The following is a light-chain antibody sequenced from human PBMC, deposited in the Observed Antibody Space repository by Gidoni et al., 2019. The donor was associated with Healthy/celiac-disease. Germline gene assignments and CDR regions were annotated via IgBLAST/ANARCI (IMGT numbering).Light chain of an antibody. CDR1: QSVSSY. CDR3: QQRSNWPPVT. Sequence: VLTQSPATLSLSPGERATLSCRASQSVSSYLAWYQQKPGQAPRLLIYDASNRATGIPARFSGSGSGTDFTLTISSLEPEDFAVYYCQQRSNWPPVTFGQGTKLEIK. CDR2: DAS. V-gene: IGKV3-11*01. J-gene: IGKJ2*01.